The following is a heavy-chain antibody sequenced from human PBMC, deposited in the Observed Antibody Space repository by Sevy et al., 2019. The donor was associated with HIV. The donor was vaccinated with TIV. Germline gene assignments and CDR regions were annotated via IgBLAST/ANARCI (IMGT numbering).Heavy chain of an antibody. CDR2: IYYSGST. J-gene: IGHJ4*02. CDR3: ARVGVVVRVFDY. D-gene: IGHD3-22*01. V-gene: IGHV4-59*01. CDR1: GGSISSYY. Sequence: SETLSLTCTVSGGSISSYYWSWIRQPPGKGLEWIGYIYYSGSTNYNPPLKSRVTISVDTSKNQFSLKLSSVTAADTAVYYCARVGVVVRVFDYWGQGTLVTVSS.